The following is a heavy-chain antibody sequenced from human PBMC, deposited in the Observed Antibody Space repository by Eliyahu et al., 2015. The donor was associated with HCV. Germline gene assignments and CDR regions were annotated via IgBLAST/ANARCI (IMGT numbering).Heavy chain of an antibody. CDR3: ARGYYDSSGYYPTDNWFDP. D-gene: IGHD3-22*01. J-gene: IGHJ5*02. Sequence: EVQLVETGGGLIQPGGSLRLSCAASGFTVXSNXXXWVRQAPGKGLEWVSVIXSGGSTYYADSVKGRFTISRDNSKNTLYLQMNSLRAEDTAVYYCARGYYDSSGYYPTDNWFDPWGQGTLVTVSS. V-gene: IGHV3-53*02. CDR2: IXSGGST. CDR1: GFTVXSNX.